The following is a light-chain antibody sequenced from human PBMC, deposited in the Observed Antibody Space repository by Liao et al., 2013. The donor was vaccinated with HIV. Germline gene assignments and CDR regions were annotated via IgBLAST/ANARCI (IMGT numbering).Light chain of an antibody. CDR1: NIGSKS. Sequence: SYVLTQPPSVSVAPGKTARLICGGNNIGSKSVHWYQQKPGQAPVVVISYDTDRPSGIPERFSGSNSGNTASLTISRAEAGDEADYYCQVWDNSRDHVIFGGGTKLTVL. CDR3: QVWDNSRDHVI. CDR2: YDT. V-gene: IGLV3-21*01. J-gene: IGLJ2*01.